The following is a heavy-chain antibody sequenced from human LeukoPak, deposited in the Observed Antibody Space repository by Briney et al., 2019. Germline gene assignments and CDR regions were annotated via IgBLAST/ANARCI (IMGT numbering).Heavy chain of an antibody. V-gene: IGHV4-34*01. CDR3: ARLPRGIAAAGTFDY. J-gene: IGHJ4*02. Sequence: SETLSLTCAVYGGSFSGYYWSWIRQPPGKGLEWIGEINHSGSTNYNPSLKSRVTISVDTSKNQFSLKLSSVTAADTAVYYWARLPRGIAAAGTFDYWGQGTLVTVSS. CDR2: INHSGST. D-gene: IGHD6-13*01. CDR1: GGSFSGYY.